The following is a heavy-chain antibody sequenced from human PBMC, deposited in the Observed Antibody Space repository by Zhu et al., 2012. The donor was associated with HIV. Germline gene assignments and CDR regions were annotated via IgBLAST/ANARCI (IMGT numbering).Heavy chain of an antibody. CDR2: IYYIGST. CDR1: GGSISSHY. D-gene: IGHD6-13*01. Sequence: QVQLQESGPGLVKPSETLSLTCTVSGGSISSHYWSWIRQPPGKGLEWIGYIYYIGSTNYNPSLKSRVTMSVDTSKNQFSLKLSSVTAADTAVYYCARQAIAAAGTHYYYYGMDVWGQGTTVTVSS. CDR3: ARQAIAAAGTHYYYYGMDV. J-gene: IGHJ6*02. V-gene: IGHV4-59*11.